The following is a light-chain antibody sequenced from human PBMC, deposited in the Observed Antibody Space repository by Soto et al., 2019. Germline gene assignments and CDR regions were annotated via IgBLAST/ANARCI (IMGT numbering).Light chain of an antibody. J-gene: IGLJ3*02. V-gene: IGLV2-23*01. CDR2: EGG. CDR3: FSYATNTTFWA. CDR1: SSDVGNYNL. Sequence: QSVLTQPASVSGSPGQSITISCTGTSSDVGNYNLVSWYQQYPGKAPKLMIYEGGKRPSGVSDRFSGSKLGDTASLTISGLQAEDEADYYCFSYATNTTFWAFGGGTKLTVL.